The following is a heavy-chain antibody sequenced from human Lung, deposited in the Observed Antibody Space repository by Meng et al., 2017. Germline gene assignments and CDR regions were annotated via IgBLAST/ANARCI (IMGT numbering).Heavy chain of an antibody. Sequence: EVQLVESGGGLFKPGGSLRLSCAASGFTFSSHSMNWVRQDPGKGLEWVSSISSSSAYADSVKGRFTISRDNAKNSLYLQMNSLRAEDTAVYYCARGRVVVAATPSDYWGQGTLVTVSS. CDR3: ARGRVVVAATPSDY. CDR1: GFTFSSHS. J-gene: IGHJ4*02. D-gene: IGHD2-15*01. V-gene: IGHV3-21*01. CDR2: ISSSSA.